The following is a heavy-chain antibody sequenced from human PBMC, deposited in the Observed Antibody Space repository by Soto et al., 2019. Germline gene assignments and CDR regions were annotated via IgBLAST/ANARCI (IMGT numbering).Heavy chain of an antibody. CDR1: GGSTSSSSYY. Sequence: QLQLQESGPGLVKPSETLSLTCTVSGGSTSSSSYYWGWIRQPPGKGLEWIGSIYYSGSTYYNPSLKSRVTISVDTSKNQFSLKLSSVTAADTAVYYCARQGQRQQLPQGYGMDVWGQGTTVTVSS. J-gene: IGHJ6*02. D-gene: IGHD6-13*01. CDR2: IYYSGST. V-gene: IGHV4-39*01. CDR3: ARQGQRQQLPQGYGMDV.